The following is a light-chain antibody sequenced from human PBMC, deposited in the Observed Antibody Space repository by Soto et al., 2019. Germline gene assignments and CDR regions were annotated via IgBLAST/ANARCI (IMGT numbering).Light chain of an antibody. J-gene: IGKJ1*01. CDR2: GAS. CDR1: QSISSY. CDR3: QQSFTTPRT. V-gene: IGKV1-39*01. Sequence: DIQMTQSPSSLSASVGDRVTITCRASQSISSYLNWYQQRPGKAPKLLMYGASTLYSGVPSNFCGSGSGTDFTLTISGLQLEDFATYYCQQSFTTPRTFGQGTKVDI.